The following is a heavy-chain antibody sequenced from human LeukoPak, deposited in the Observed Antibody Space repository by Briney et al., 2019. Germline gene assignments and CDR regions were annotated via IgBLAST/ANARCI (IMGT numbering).Heavy chain of an antibody. V-gene: IGHV3-23*01. CDR3: AKESSSSIEAAVPGYYFDY. D-gene: IGHD6-13*01. CDR1: GFTFSSYA. CDR2: ISGSGGST. Sequence: PGGSLRLSCAASGFTFSSYAMSWVRQAPGKGLEWVSAISGSGGSTYYADSVKGRFTISRDNSKNTLYLQMNSLRAEDTAVYYCAKESSSSIEAAVPGYYFDYWGQGTLVTVSS. J-gene: IGHJ4*02.